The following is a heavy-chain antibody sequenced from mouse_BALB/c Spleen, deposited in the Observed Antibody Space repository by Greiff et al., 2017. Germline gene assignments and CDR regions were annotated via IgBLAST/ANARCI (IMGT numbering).Heavy chain of an antibody. CDR2: IDPANGNT. V-gene: IGHV14-3*02. J-gene: IGHJ3*01. D-gene: IGHD1-1*01. Sequence: EVKLMESGAELVKPGASVKLSCTASGFNIKDTYMHWVKQRPEQGLEWIGRIDPANGNTKYDPKFQGKATITADTSSNTAYLQLSSLTSEDTAVYYCAREKIYYYGSSSWFAYWGQGTLVTVSA. CDR1: GFNIKDTY. CDR3: AREKIYYYGSSSWFAY.